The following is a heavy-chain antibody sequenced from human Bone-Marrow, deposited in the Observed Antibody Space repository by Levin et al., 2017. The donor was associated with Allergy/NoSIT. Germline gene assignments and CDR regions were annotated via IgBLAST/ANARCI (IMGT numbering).Heavy chain of an antibody. CDR2: IYTSGST. CDR3: AATGLDNGDYWSFDL. V-gene: IGHV4-61*02. Sequence: KSSETLSLTCTVSGASISSGKYYWSWIRQPAGKGLEWIGRIYTSGSTKYNPSLKSRVTISQDTSKNQFYLELISVTAADTAVYYCAATGLDNGDYWSFDLWGRGTLVTVSS. J-gene: IGHJ2*01. CDR1: GASISSGKYY. D-gene: IGHD4-17*01.